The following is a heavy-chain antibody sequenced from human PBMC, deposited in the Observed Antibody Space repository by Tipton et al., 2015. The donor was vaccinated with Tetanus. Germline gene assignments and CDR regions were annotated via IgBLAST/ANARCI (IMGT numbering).Heavy chain of an antibody. Sequence: TLSLTCTVSGGSISGSSYYWGWIRQPPGKGLEWIGSFFYSGSTYYHPSLKSRVTISVDTSKNQFSLELSSVTAADTAVYYCARATMVRGVLYMDVWGQGTTVTVSS. CDR1: GGSISGSSYY. J-gene: IGHJ6*02. D-gene: IGHD3-10*01. V-gene: IGHV4-39*01. CDR3: ARATMVRGVLYMDV. CDR2: FFYSGST.